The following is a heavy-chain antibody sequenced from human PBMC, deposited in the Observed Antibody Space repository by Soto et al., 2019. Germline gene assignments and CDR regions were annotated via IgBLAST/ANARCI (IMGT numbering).Heavy chain of an antibody. CDR2: IIPSFGST. V-gene: IGHV1-69*06. Sequence: SVKVSCKASGGTLSSLAVSWVRQAPGQGLEWMGGIIPSFGSTKYAQKFQGRVTITVDKSTNTAYMELSSLRSEDTAVYYCARPLEGGYSGSDLHYYYYYGMDVWGQGTTVTVSS. J-gene: IGHJ6*02. CDR1: GGTLSSLA. CDR3: ARPLEGGYSGSDLHYYYYYGMDV. D-gene: IGHD5-12*01.